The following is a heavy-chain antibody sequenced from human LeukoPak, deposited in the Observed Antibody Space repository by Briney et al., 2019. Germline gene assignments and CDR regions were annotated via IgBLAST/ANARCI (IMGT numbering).Heavy chain of an antibody. J-gene: IGHJ4*02. V-gene: IGHV3-23*01. CDR3: TTDLGGSGSDY. D-gene: IGHD3-10*01. Sequence: PGGSLRLSCAASGFTFSSYGMSWVRQAPGKGLEWVSAISGSGGSTYYADSVKGRFTISRDNSKNTLYLQMNSLKTEDTAVYYCTTDLGGSGSDYWGQGTLVTVSS. CDR1: GFTFSSYG. CDR2: ISGSGGST.